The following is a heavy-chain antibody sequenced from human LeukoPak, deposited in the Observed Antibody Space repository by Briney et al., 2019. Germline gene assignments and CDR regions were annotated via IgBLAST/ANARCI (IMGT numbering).Heavy chain of an antibody. CDR3: ARVGGSNYLDAFDI. Sequence: SETLSLTCAVSGGSISSSNWWSWVRQPPGKGLEWIGEIYHSGSTNYNPSLKSRVTISVDKSKNQFSLKLSSVTAADTAVYYCARVGGSNYLDAFDIWGQGTAVTVSS. CDR2: IYHSGST. D-gene: IGHD1-26*01. V-gene: IGHV4-4*02. CDR1: GGSISSSNW. J-gene: IGHJ3*02.